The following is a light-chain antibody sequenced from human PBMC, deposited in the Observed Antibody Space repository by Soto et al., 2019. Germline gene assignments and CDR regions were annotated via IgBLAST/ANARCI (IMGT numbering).Light chain of an antibody. CDR2: GNG. Sequence: QSVLTQPPSVSGAPGQRVTIPCTGSSSNIGAGFDVHWYQKLPGTAPKLLIYGNGNRPSGVPDRFSGSKSGTSASLAITGLQAEDEADYYCQSYDSSLSGFVFGTGTNVTVL. CDR1: SSNIGAGFD. J-gene: IGLJ1*01. V-gene: IGLV1-40*01. CDR3: QSYDSSLSGFV.